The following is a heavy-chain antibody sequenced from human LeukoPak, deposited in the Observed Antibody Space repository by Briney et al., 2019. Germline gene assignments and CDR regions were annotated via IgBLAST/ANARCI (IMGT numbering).Heavy chain of an antibody. J-gene: IGHJ6*02. D-gene: IGHD3-10*01. Sequence: PSQTLSLTCTVPGGSISSGGYYWSWIRQHPGKGLEWIGYIYYSGSNYYNPSLKSRVTISVDTSKNQFALKLSSVTAADTAVYYCAKGGSWFGELSYGMDVWGQGTTVTVSS. CDR2: IYYSGSN. V-gene: IGHV4-31*03. CDR3: AKGGSWFGELSYGMDV. CDR1: GGSISSGGYY.